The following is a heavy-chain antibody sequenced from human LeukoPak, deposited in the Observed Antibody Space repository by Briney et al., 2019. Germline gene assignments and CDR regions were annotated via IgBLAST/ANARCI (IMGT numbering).Heavy chain of an antibody. CDR1: GFTFSSYS. D-gene: IGHD3-22*01. Sequence: PGGSLRLSCAASGFTFSSYSMNWVRQAPGKGLEWVSSISSSSSYIYCADSVKGRFTISRDNAKNSLYLQMNSLRAEDTALYYCAKDKDDRYYYDSSGTFDYWGQGTLVTVSS. CDR3: AKDKDDRYYYDSSGTFDY. V-gene: IGHV3-21*04. J-gene: IGHJ4*02. CDR2: ISSSSSYI.